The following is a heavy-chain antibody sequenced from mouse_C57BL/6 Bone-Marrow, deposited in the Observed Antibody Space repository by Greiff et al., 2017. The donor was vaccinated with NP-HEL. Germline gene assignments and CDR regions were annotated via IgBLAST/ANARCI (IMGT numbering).Heavy chain of an antibody. CDR1: GFTFSSYA. Sequence: VQLKESGGGLVKPGGSLKLSCAASGFTFSSYAMSWVRQTPEKRLEWVATISDGGSYSYYPDNVKGRFTISRDNAKNNLYLQMSHLKSEDTAMPWYFDVWGTGTTVTVSS. CDR3: FDV. J-gene: IGHJ1*03. CDR2: ISDGGSYS. V-gene: IGHV5-4*01.